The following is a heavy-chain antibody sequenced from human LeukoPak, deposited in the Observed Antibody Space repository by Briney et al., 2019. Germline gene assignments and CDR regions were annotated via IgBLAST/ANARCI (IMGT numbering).Heavy chain of an antibody. V-gene: IGHV1-3*01. CDR3: ARGKGGQWLGTVGYYYGMDV. CDR2: INAGNGNT. Sequence: ASAKVSCKASGYTFTSYAMHWARQAPGQRLEWMGWINAGNGNTKYSQKFQGRVTITRDTSASTAYMELSSLRSEDTAVYYCARGKGGQWLGTVGYYYGMDVWGQGTTVTVSS. CDR1: GYTFTSYA. J-gene: IGHJ6*02. D-gene: IGHD6-19*01.